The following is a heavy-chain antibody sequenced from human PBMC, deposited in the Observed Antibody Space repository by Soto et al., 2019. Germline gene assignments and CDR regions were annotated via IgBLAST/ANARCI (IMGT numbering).Heavy chain of an antibody. CDR3: AVDPSYGDYSYYGLDV. J-gene: IGHJ6*02. Sequence: QVQLQESGPGLVKPSQTLSLTCTVSGASINGGGYYWSWIRQHPGKGLEWIGSIYYSGNTYYSPSLKTRFTIYLDTSTNHFSLMLTSVTAADPGVYYCAVDPSYGDYSYYGLDVLGQGTTVTVSS. CDR2: IYYSGNT. V-gene: IGHV4-31*03. D-gene: IGHD4-17*01. CDR1: GASINGGGYY.